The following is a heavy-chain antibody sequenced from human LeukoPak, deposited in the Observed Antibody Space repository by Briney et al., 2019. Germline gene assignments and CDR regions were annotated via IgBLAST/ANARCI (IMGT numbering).Heavy chain of an antibody. CDR3: ARDPVEASGSPSYYYYYMDV. J-gene: IGHJ6*03. CDR2: IYYSGST. CDR1: GGSISSGGYY. D-gene: IGHD5-12*01. V-gene: IGHV4-31*03. Sequence: SETLSLTCTVSGGSISSGGYYWSWIRQHPGKGLEWIGYIYYSGSTYYNPSLKGRVTISVDTSKNQFSLKLSSVTAADTAVYYCARDPVEASGSPSYYYYYMDVWGKGTTVTVSS.